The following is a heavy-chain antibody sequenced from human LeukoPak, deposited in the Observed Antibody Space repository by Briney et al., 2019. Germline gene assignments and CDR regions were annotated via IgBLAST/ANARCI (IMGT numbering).Heavy chain of an antibody. CDR3: ARRNDLDAFDI. CDR1: GFTFSNYN. Sequence: GGSLRLSCAASGFTFSNYNMNWVRQAPGKGLEWVSSISTGSSYIYYADSVKGRFTISRDSAKNSLYLQMNSLRAEDTAVYYCARRNDLDAFDIWGQGTMVTVSS. CDR2: ISTGSSYI. D-gene: IGHD1-1*01. J-gene: IGHJ3*02. V-gene: IGHV3-21*01.